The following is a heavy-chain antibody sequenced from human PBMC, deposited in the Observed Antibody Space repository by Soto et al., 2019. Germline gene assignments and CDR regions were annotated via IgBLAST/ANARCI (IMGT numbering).Heavy chain of an antibody. J-gene: IGHJ3*02. Sequence: LRLSCAASGFTFSSYSMNWVRQAPGKGLEWVSSISSSSSYIYYADSVKGRFTISRDNAKNSLYLQMNSLRAEDTAVYYCARPLDTAMVTPDIWGQGTMVTVSS. V-gene: IGHV3-21*01. D-gene: IGHD5-18*01. CDR1: GFTFSSYS. CDR3: ARPLDTAMVTPDI. CDR2: ISSSSSYI.